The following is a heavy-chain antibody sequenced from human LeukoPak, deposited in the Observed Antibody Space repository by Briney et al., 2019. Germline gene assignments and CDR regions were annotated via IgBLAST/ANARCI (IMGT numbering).Heavy chain of an antibody. J-gene: IGHJ4*02. D-gene: IGHD3-22*01. Sequence: GGSLRLSCAASGFDFRTYLMHWVRQAPGKGLMWVARINSDGTGTYADSVKGRFTISRDNANNMLYLQMNSLTADDTAVYYCTKDARTCHSSGCWKPSDYWGQGALVTVSS. CDR3: TKDARTCHSSGCWKPSDY. CDR1: GFDFRTYL. V-gene: IGHV3-74*01. CDR2: INSDGTGT.